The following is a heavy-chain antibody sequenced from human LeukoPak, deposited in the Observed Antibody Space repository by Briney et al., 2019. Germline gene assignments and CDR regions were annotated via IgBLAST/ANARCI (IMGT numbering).Heavy chain of an antibody. D-gene: IGHD2-2*01. Sequence: GGSLRLSCAASGFTFSSYSMTWVRQAPGKGLEWVSSISSSSSYIYYADSVKGRFTISRDNAKNSLYLQMNSLRAEDTAMYYCARGGVVPATGRENYYYYGMDVWGQGTTVTVSS. V-gene: IGHV3-21*01. CDR1: GFTFSSYS. CDR2: ISSSSSYI. J-gene: IGHJ6*02. CDR3: ARGGVVPATGRENYYYYGMDV.